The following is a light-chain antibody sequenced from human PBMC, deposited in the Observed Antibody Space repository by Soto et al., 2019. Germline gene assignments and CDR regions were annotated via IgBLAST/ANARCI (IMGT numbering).Light chain of an antibody. CDR3: SSCTTSSTFV. CDR2: DVS. V-gene: IGLV2-14*01. J-gene: IGLJ1*01. CDR1: SSDVGRYDF. Sequence: QSVLAQPASVSGSPGQSITISCTRTSSDVGRYDFVSWFQQHPGKAPKLTIYDVSIRPSGVSDHFSGSKSGNTASLTISGLQAEDEADYYCSSCTTSSTFVFGTGTKVTVL.